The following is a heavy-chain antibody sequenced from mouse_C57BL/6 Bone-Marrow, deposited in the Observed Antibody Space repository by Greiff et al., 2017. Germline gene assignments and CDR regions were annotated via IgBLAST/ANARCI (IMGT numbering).Heavy chain of an antibody. CDR2: ISSGGSYP. CDR3: ARRGDYDEGAWFAY. J-gene: IGHJ3*01. V-gene: IGHV5-6*02. CDR1: GFTFSSYG. Sequence: EVKLVESGGDLVKPGGSLKLSCAASGFTFSSYGMSWVRQTPDKRLEWVATISSGGSYPYYPDSVKGRFTISRDNAKNTLYLQMSRLKSEDTAMYYGARRGDYDEGAWFAYWGQGTLVTVSA. D-gene: IGHD2-4*01.